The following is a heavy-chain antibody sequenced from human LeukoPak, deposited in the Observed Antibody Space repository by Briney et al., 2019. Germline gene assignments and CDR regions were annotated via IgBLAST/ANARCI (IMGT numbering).Heavy chain of an antibody. D-gene: IGHD1-26*01. CDR1: GFTFSSYA. V-gene: IGHV3-30-3*01. CDR2: ISYDGSNK. Sequence: GRSLRLSCAASGFTFSSYAMHWVRQAPGRGLEWVAVISYDGSNKYYADSVKGRFTISRDNSKNTLYLQMNSLRAEDTAVYYCARDEAAYSGSPLDYWGQGTLVTVSS. J-gene: IGHJ4*02. CDR3: ARDEAAYSGSPLDY.